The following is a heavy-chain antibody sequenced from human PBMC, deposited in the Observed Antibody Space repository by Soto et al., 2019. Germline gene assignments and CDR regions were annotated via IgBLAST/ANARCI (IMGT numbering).Heavy chain of an antibody. CDR2: IYYSGST. CDR3: ARVRGVTYFDY. Sequence: QVQLQESGPGLVKPSQTLSLTCTVSGGSISSGDYYWSWIRRPPGKGLEWIGYIYYSGSTYYNPSLKSRVTLSVDTSKPQSSLKLSTVTAADTAVYYCARVRGVTYFDYWGQGTLVTVSS. J-gene: IGHJ4*02. D-gene: IGHD3-10*01. CDR1: GGSISSGDYY. V-gene: IGHV4-30-4*01.